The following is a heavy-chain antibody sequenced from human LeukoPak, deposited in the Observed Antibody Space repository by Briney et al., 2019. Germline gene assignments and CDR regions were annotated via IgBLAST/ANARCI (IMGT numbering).Heavy chain of an antibody. V-gene: IGHV5-51*01. D-gene: IGHD2-15*01. Sequence: GESLKISCKGSGYTFTTYWVGWVRQMPGKGLEWMGIIYPGDSDTRYSPSFQGQVTISADKSISTACLQWSSLKASDTARYYCARVIYCSGGSCYAEYWGQGALVTVSS. J-gene: IGHJ4*02. CDR1: GYTFTTYW. CDR3: ARVIYCSGGSCYAEY. CDR2: IYPGDSDT.